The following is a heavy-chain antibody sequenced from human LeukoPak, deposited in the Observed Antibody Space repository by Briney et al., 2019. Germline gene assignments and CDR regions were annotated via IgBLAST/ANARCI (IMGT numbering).Heavy chain of an antibody. Sequence: GGSLRLSCAASGFTFSSYSMNWVRQAPGKGLEWVSIIYRGDGTYYADSVKGRFTISRDSSKNTLYLQMNSLRAEYTAVYYCARDESATLYYASVIGWGQGTLVTVSS. J-gene: IGHJ1*01. CDR2: IYRGDGT. V-gene: IGHV3-53*01. D-gene: IGHD3-10*01. CDR1: GFTFSSYS. CDR3: ARDESATLYYASVIG.